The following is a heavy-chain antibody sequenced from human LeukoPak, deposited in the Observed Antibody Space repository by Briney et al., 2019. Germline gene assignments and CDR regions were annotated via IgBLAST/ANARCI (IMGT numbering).Heavy chain of an antibody. Sequence: GGSLRLSCAASGFTVSSNYISWVRQAPGKGLEWVSAISGSGGSTYYADSVKGRFTISRDNSKNTLYLQMNSLRAEDTAVYYCAKDLNTVADYWGQGTLVTVSS. V-gene: IGHV3-23*01. CDR1: GFTVSSNY. D-gene: IGHD4-17*01. J-gene: IGHJ4*02. CDR3: AKDLNTVADY. CDR2: ISGSGGST.